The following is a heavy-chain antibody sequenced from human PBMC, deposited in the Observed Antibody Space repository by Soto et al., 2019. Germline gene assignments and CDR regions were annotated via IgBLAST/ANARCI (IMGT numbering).Heavy chain of an antibody. Sequence: SETLSLTCSVSGGSIRSGGYYWNWIRQHPGKGLEWIGHIYNSGSTYYNPSLKSRVAISVDTSKNQFSLKLSSVTAADTAVYFCARGGYYYDSSGYDRENYFDYWGQGTLVTVSS. CDR1: GGSIRSGGYY. J-gene: IGHJ4*02. V-gene: IGHV4-31*03. CDR2: IYNSGST. D-gene: IGHD3-22*01. CDR3: ARGGYYYDSSGYDRENYFDY.